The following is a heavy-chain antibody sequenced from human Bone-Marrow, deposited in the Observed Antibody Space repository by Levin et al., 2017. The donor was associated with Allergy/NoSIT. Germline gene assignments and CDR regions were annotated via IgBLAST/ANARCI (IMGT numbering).Heavy chain of an antibody. CDR2: IIPIFGPP. CDR1: GGTFSSHG. CDR3: AGVTGGCSGGACLSRYFYYYTDV. D-gene: IGHD2-15*01. J-gene: IGHJ6*03. Sequence: SVKVSCKASGGTFSSHGIAWVRQAPGQGLEWMGGIIPIFGPPNYAQKFQGRVTISADESTNTAYMELSSLRSDDTAALYCAGVTGGCSGGACLSRYFYYYTDVWGKGTTVTVSS. V-gene: IGHV1-69*13.